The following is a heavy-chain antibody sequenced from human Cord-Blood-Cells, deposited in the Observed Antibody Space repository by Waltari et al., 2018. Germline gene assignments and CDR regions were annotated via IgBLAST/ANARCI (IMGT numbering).Heavy chain of an antibody. Sequence: QLQLQESGPGLVKPSETLSLTCTVSGGSISSSSYSWGWIRQPPGKGLEWIGSIYYSGSTYYNPSLKSRVTISVDTSNNQFSLKLSSVTAADTAVYYCGSAAAFLIDYWGQGTLVTVSS. V-gene: IGHV4-39*01. CDR1: GGSISSSSYS. CDR2: IYYSGST. CDR3: GSAAAFLIDY. J-gene: IGHJ4*02. D-gene: IGHD2-2*01.